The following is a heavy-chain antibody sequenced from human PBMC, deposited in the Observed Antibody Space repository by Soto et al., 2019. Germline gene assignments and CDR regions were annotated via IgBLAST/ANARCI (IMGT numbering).Heavy chain of an antibody. CDR3: TADLGPAYNSNNWFDP. D-gene: IGHD6-13*01. Sequence: EVQLVESGGDLVKPGGSLRLSCAASGFIFSHAWFHWVRQPPGKGLELVGRVKNNGGATDYAPSVKGRFTISRDDSKDTVYLPMSSLRTEDTALYYCTADLGPAYNSNNWFDPWGQGTPVTVSS. CDR1: GFIFSHAW. CDR2: VKNNGGAT. J-gene: IGHJ5*02. V-gene: IGHV3-15*07.